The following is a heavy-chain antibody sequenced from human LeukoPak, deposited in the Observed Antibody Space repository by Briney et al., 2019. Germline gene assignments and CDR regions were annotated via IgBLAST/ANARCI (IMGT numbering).Heavy chain of an antibody. CDR2: IDHAGTT. V-gene: IGHV4-39*01. Sequence: PSETLSLTCVVSGNSIITNDYWWGWIRQPQGKGLEWIGTIDHAGTTFYNVSLKSRVTISVDTPNNQFSLRLNSVGAADTAVYYCARRRVGYNQLDYWGQGTLVTVSS. CDR1: GNSIITNDYW. CDR3: ARRRVGYNQLDY. D-gene: IGHD5-24*01. J-gene: IGHJ4*02.